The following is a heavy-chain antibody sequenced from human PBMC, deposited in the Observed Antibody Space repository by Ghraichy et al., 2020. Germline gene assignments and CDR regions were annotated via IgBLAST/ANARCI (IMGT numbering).Heavy chain of an antibody. D-gene: IGHD6-19*01. CDR3: ARSSGWTSGDYYGMDV. CDR1: GGSISSSSYY. CDR2: IYYSGST. J-gene: IGHJ6*02. V-gene: IGHV4-39*01. Sequence: SETLSLTCTVSGGSISSSSYYWGWIRQPPGKGLEWIGSIYYSGSTYYNPSLKSRVTISVDTSKNQFSLKLSSVTAADTAVYYCARSSGWTSGDYYGMDVWGQGTTVTVSS.